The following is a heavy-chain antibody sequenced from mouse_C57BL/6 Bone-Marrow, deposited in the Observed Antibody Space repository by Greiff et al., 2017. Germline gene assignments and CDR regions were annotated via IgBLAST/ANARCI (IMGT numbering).Heavy chain of an antibody. CDR2: ISNGGGST. D-gene: IGHD2-3*01. Sequence: EVHLVESGGGLVQPGGSLKLSCAASGFTFSDYYMYWVRQTPEKRLEWVAYISNGGGSTYYPDTVKGRFTISRDNAKNTLYLQMSRLKSEDTAMYYCARDGYSVAYWGQGTLVTVSA. CDR3: ARDGYSVAY. V-gene: IGHV5-12*01. J-gene: IGHJ3*01. CDR1: GFTFSDYY.